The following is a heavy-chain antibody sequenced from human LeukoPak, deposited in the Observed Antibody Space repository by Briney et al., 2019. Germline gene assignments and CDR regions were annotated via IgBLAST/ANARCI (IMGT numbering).Heavy chain of an antibody. CDR1: GYTFTGYY. V-gene: IGHV1-2*02. D-gene: IGHD2-15*01. CDR3: ARSPPVVSRWFDP. CDR2: INPNSGGT. Sequence: ASVKVSCKASGYTFTGYYMHWVRQAPGQGLEWMGWINPNSGGTNYAQKFQGRVTMTRDTSISTAYMELSSLRSEDTAVYYCARSPPVVSRWFDPWGQGTLVTVSS. J-gene: IGHJ5*02.